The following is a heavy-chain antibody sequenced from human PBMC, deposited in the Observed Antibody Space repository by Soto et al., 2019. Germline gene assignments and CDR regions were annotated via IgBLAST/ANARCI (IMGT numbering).Heavy chain of an antibody. CDR3: ARDRWEFQLFYYGLDV. J-gene: IGHJ6*02. CDR1: GFTFSNYG. V-gene: IGHV3-33*01. Sequence: GGSLRLSCAASGFTFSNYGMHLVRQAPGKGLEWVAIIWYDGSNDYYVDSVKGRFTISRDNSKNTLSLQMNSLRAEDTAVYYCARDRWEFQLFYYGLDVWGQGTTVTFSS. CDR2: IWYDGSND. D-gene: IGHD1-26*01.